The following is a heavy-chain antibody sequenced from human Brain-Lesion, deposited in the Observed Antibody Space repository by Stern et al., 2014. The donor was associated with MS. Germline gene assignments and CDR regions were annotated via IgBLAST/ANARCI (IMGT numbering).Heavy chain of an antibody. D-gene: IGHD2-15*01. Sequence: QVQLVQSGPGLVKPSETLSLTCTVAGGSVSSTSYAWAWIRQPPGKGLEWIGPIYYSGNTYYSPSLQSRLTISLDPPKNRSSLQRRLVTAADTAVYYCAGEEDIRYCSGGSCTGNWFDPWGQGTLVTVSS. CDR3: AGEEDIRYCSGGSCTGNWFDP. J-gene: IGHJ5*02. CDR1: GGSVSSTSYA. V-gene: IGHV4-39*02. CDR2: IYYSGNT.